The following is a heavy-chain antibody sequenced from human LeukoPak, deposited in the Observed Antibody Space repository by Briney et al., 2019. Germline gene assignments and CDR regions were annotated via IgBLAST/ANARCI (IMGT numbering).Heavy chain of an antibody. D-gene: IGHD2-21*01. CDR3: ARVAYCGSGCYYYFDY. Sequence: ASVKVSCKASGYTFTSYYIHWVRQAPGQGLEWMGWINPNTGGTNYAQKFQGRVTLTRDTSISTAYMELNWLTSDDTALYYCARVAYCGSGCYYYFDYWGQGTLITVSS. CDR1: GYTFTSYY. J-gene: IGHJ4*02. V-gene: IGHV1-2*02. CDR2: INPNTGGT.